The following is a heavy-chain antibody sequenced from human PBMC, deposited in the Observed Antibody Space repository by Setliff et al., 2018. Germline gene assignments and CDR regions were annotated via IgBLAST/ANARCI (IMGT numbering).Heavy chain of an antibody. CDR1: GGSISSYY. CDR2: IYHSGST. D-gene: IGHD6-19*01. J-gene: IGHJ4*02. V-gene: IGHV4-59*08. CDR3: ARHRSGPLDY. Sequence: SETLSLTCTVSGGSISSYYWSWIRQPAGKGLEWIGSIYHSGSTYYNPPLKSRVTISVDTSKNQFSLKLSSVTAADTAVYYCARHRSGPLDYWGQGTLVTVSS.